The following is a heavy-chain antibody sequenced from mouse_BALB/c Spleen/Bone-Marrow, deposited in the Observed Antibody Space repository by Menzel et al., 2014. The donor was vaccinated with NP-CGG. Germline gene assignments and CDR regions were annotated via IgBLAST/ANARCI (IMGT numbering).Heavy chain of an antibody. CDR3: ARWRFSYWYFDV. Sequence: VQLQQSGAELVKPGASVKLSCKASGYTFTSYWMHWVKQRPGQGLEWIGEINPSNGRTNYNEKFKSKATLTVDKSSSTAYIQLSSLTSEDSAVYYCARWRFSYWYFDVWGEGTTVTVSS. J-gene: IGHJ1*01. CDR1: GYTFTSYW. V-gene: IGHV1S81*02. CDR2: INPSNGRT.